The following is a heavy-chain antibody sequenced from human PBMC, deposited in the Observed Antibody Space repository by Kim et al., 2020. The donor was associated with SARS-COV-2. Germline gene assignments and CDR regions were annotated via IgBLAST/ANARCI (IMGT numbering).Heavy chain of an antibody. CDR1: GGSFSGYY. CDR2: INHSGST. CDR3: ARGDTMHTYYYYYYYMDV. Sequence: SETLSLTCAVYGGSFSGYYWSWIRQPPGKGLEWIGEINHSGSTNYNPSLKSRVTISVDTSKNQFSLKPSSVTAADTAVYYCARGDTMHTYYYYYYYMDV. V-gene: IGHV4-34*01. J-gene: IGHJ6*03. D-gene: IGHD3-3*01.